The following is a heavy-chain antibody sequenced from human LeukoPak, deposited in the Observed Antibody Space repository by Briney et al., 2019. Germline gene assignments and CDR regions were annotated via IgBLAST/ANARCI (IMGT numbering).Heavy chain of an antibody. CDR2: IYPGDSDT. V-gene: IGHV5-51*01. CDR3: ARSSGSSWQTVLIRKQSYNWFDP. J-gene: IGHJ5*02. Sequence: GESLKISCKGSGYSFTSYWIGWVRQMPGKGLEWMGIIYPGDSDTRYSPSFQGQVTISADKSISTAYLQWSSLKASDTAMYYCARSSGSSWQTVLIRKQSYNWFDPWGQGTLVTVSS. CDR1: GYSFTSYW. D-gene: IGHD6-13*01.